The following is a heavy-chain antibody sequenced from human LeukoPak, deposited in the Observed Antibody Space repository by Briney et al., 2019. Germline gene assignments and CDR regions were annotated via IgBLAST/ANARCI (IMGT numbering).Heavy chain of an antibody. CDR2: IRNKANSYTT. V-gene: IGHV3-72*01. J-gene: IGHJ4*02. D-gene: IGHD3-3*01. Sequence: PGGSLRLSCAVSGFTFSDYYMDWVRQAPGKGLEWVGRIRNKANSYTTEYAASVKGRFTNSRDDSKNSLYLQMNSLKAKDTAMYYCARGVLWSGYFYFAYWGQGCLVTVSS. CDR3: ARGVLWSGYFYFAY. CDR1: GFTFSDYY.